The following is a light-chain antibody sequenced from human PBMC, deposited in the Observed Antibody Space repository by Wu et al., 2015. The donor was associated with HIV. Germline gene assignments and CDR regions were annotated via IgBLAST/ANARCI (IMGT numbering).Light chain of an antibody. CDR1: QDVSSRY. CDR3: QQYGTSPLT. V-gene: IGKV3-20*01. Sequence: EIVLTQSPGTLSLSPGERATLSCRASQDVSSRYLAWYRQKPGQAPRLLIFGASTRATGIPDRFSGSGSGTDFTLTISRLDPEDFAVYYCQQYGTSPLTFGGGTKVEIK. CDR2: GAS. J-gene: IGKJ4*01.